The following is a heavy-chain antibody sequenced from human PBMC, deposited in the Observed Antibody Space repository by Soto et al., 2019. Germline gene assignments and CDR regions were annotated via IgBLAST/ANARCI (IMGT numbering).Heavy chain of an antibody. CDR2: SYYSGST. J-gene: IGHJ4*02. Sequence: SETMALTCTVSGGYITSDCGSWIRERPGKGLEWIGYSYYSGSTNYHPSLKSRVTISVDTPKNQFSLKLSSVTAADTAVYYCARLPMTTVTPIDYWGQGTLVTVSS. V-gene: IGHV4-59*08. CDR1: GGYITSDC. CDR3: ARLPMTTVTPIDY. D-gene: IGHD4-4*01.